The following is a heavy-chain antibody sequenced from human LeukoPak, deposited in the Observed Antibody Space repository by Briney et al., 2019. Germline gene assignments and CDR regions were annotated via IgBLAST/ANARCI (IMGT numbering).Heavy chain of an antibody. CDR2: FDPEDAET. Sequence: ASVTVSCTVSGYTLTELSIHWVRQAPGKGLEWMGGFDPEDAETIYALKFQGRVTMTEDTSTDTAYMELSSLTSEDTTVYYCATARVGGMENAFDIWGQGTMVTVSS. J-gene: IGHJ3*02. CDR3: ATARVGGMENAFDI. V-gene: IGHV1-24*01. CDR1: GYTLTELS. D-gene: IGHD3-16*01.